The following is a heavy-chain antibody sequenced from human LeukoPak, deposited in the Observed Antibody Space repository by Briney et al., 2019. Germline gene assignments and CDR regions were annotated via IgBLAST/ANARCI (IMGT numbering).Heavy chain of an antibody. Sequence: ASVKVSCKSSGYTFTSYGISWVRQAPGQGLEWMGWISGYNGNTNYAQKLQGRVTMTTDTSTSTAYMELRSLRSDDTAVYYCARDSGYCSSTSCYARLFDYWGQGTLVTVSS. V-gene: IGHV1-18*01. D-gene: IGHD2-2*01. J-gene: IGHJ4*02. CDR1: GYTFTSYG. CDR3: ARDSGYCSSTSCYARLFDY. CDR2: ISGYNGNT.